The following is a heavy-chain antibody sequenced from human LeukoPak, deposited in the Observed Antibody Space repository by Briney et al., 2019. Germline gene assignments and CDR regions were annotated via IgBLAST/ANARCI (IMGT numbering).Heavy chain of an antibody. CDR2: ISSSGSTI. J-gene: IGHJ4*02. CDR1: GFTFSDYN. Sequence: GGSLRLSCAASGFTFSDYNMSWIRQVPGKGLEWVSYISSSGSTIYYADSVKGRFTISRDNAKNSLYLQMNSLRAEDTAVYYCAASRIAVAGTLVYWGQGTLVTVSS. CDR3: AASRIAVAGTLVY. V-gene: IGHV3-11*01. D-gene: IGHD6-19*01.